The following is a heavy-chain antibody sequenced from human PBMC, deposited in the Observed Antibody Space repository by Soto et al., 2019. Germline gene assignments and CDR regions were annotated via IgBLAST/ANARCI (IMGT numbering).Heavy chain of an antibody. V-gene: IGHV1-69*01. J-gene: IGHJ6*02. Sequence: QVQLVQSGAEVKKPGSSVKVSCKASGGTFSSYAISWVRQAPGQGLEWMGGIIPIFGTANYAQKFQGRVTITADESTSTAYMELSSLRSEDTAVYYCARGYTSETHYYYYGMDVWGQGTTVTVSS. CDR3: ARGYTSETHYYYYGMDV. D-gene: IGHD1-1*01. CDR2: IIPIFGTA. CDR1: GGTFSSYA.